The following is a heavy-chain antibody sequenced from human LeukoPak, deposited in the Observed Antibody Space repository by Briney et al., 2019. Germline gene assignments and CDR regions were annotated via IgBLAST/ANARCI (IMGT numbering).Heavy chain of an antibody. Sequence: GGSLRLSCTASGITFGDYVMSWVRQAPGKGLEWEGFIRSKVSGGTTEYAASVKGRFSISRDDSKSIAYLQMNSLKTEDTAVYYCAALGRWFGQLLLDFDYWGQGTLVTVSS. D-gene: IGHD3-10*01. CDR2: IRSKVSGGTT. V-gene: IGHV3-49*04. J-gene: IGHJ4*02. CDR1: GITFGDYV. CDR3: AALGRWFGQLLLDFDY.